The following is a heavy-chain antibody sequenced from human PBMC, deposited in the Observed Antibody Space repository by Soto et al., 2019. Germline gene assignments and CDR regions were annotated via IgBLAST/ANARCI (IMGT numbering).Heavy chain of an antibody. V-gene: IGHV3-7*01. CDR1: GFTFSSYW. Sequence: PGGSLRLSCAASGFTFSSYWMSWVRQAPGKGLEWVANIKQDGSEKYYVDSVKGRFTISRDNAKNSLYLQMNSLRAEDTAVYYCAREGPGAANAFDIWGQGTMVTVSS. J-gene: IGHJ3*02. D-gene: IGHD5-18*01. CDR3: AREGPGAANAFDI. CDR2: IKQDGSEK.